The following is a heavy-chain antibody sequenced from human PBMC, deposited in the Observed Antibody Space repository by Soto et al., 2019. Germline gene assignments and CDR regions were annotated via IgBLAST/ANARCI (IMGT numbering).Heavy chain of an antibody. CDR1: GFTFSDYY. CDR3: ARELSIVVVPAAPRAGAFDI. D-gene: IGHD2-2*01. V-gene: IGHV3-11*01. J-gene: IGHJ3*02. Sequence: GGSLRLSCAASGFTFSDYYMSWIRQAPGKGLEWVSYISSSGSTIYYADSVKGRFTISRDNAKNSLYLQMNSLRAEDTAVYYCARELSIVVVPAAPRAGAFDIWGQGTMVTVSS. CDR2: ISSSGSTI.